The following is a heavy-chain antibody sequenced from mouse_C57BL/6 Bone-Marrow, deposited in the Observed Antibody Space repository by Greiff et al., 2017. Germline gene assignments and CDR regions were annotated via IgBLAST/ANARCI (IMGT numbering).Heavy chain of an antibody. D-gene: IGHD4-1*01. Sequence: QVQLQQSGAELVKPGASVTMSCTASGYTFTTYPIEWMKQNHGKSLVWIGNFHPYNDDTKYNEKFKGKATLTVEKSSSTVYLELSRLTSYDSAIYYCARGCWDGAMDYWGQGTSVTVSS. CDR2: FHPYNDDT. J-gene: IGHJ4*01. V-gene: IGHV1-47*01. CDR1: GYTFTTYP. CDR3: ARGCWDGAMDY.